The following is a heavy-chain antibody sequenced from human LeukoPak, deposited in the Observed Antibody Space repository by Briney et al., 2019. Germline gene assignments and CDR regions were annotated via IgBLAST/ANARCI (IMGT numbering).Heavy chain of an antibody. CDR3: ASSEGPNYCSGGSCYSGGRNDFDY. CDR1: GGSFSGYY. CDR2: INHSGST. Sequence: PSETLSLTCAVYGGSFSGYYWGWIRQPPGKGLEWIGEINHSGSTNYNPSLKSRVTISVDTSKNQFSLKLSSVTAADTAVYYCASSEGPNYCSGGSCYSGGRNDFDYWGQGTLVTVSS. V-gene: IGHV4-34*01. J-gene: IGHJ4*02. D-gene: IGHD2-15*01.